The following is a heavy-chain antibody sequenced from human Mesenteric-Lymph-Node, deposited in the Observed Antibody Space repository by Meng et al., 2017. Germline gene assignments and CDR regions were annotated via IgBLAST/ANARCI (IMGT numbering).Heavy chain of an antibody. CDR1: GFTSSTYD. J-gene: IGHJ5*02. V-gene: IGHV3-13*01. CDR2: LDTGGNT. Sequence: GGSLRLSCAASGFTSSTYDIHWVRQTAGKSLEWVSVLDTGGNTYFSDSVKGRFTISRDNAKNTLYLQMNSLRAEDTAVYYCARGSRGTMITFGGETNWFDPWGQGTLVTVSS. CDR3: ARGSRGTMITFGGETNWFDP. D-gene: IGHD3-16*01.